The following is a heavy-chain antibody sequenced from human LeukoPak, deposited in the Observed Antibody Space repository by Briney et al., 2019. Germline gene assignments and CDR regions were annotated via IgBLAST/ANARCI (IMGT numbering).Heavy chain of an antibody. J-gene: IGHJ5*02. V-gene: IGHV3-11*03. Sequence: GGSLRLSCAASGFTFSDYYMSWTRQAPGKGLEWVSYISSSSSYTNYADSVKGRFTISRDNAKNSLYLQMNSLRAEDTAVYYCARLGYCSGGSCYGGQDTWFDPWGQGTLVTVSS. CDR3: ARLGYCSGGSCYGGQDTWFDP. CDR2: ISSSSSYT. D-gene: IGHD2-15*01. CDR1: GFTFSDYY.